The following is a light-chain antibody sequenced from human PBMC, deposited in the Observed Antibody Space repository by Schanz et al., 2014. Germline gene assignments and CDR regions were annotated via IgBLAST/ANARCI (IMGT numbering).Light chain of an antibody. CDR3: STYTTSKTGV. CDR2: DVN. CDR1: SSDIGDDNY. V-gene: IGLV2-14*03. Sequence: QSALTQPASVSGSPGQSITLSCAGSSSDIGDDNYVSWYQQHAGAAPKLIIYDVNERPSGVSHRFSASKSGNTAFLTISGLQAEDEAEYYCSTYTTSKTGVFGGGTKLTVL. J-gene: IGLJ3*02.